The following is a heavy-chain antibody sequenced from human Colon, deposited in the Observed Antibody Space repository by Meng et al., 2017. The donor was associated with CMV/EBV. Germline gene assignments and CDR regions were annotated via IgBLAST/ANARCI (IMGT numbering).Heavy chain of an antibody. V-gene: IGHV7-4-1*02. D-gene: IGHD5-12*01. CDR2: INTNTGHP. Sequence: QVQLVQSGAEVTKPGASVEVSCKASGYTFTSHGISWVRQAPGQGLEWMGWINTNTGHPTYAQGFTGRFVFSSDTSVSTAYLQISSLQSGDTAVYYCARGILATVDSWGQGTLVTVSS. CDR1: GYTFTSHG. CDR3: ARGILATVDS. J-gene: IGHJ4*02.